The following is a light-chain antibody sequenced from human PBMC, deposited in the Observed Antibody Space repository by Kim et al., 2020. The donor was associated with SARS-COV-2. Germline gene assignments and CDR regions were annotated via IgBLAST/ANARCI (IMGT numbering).Light chain of an antibody. CDR3: QQYGYYSYA. V-gene: IGKV1-5*03. CDR1: QSLDDW. J-gene: IGKJ3*01. CDR2: MTS. Sequence: DIQMTQSPSTLSANVGDRVIITCRASQSLDDWLAWYQHKPGKAPKLLIYMTSNLQNGVPSRFSGSGFGTEFTLTINSLQPDDFATYYCQQYGYYSYAIAPGTKVDI.